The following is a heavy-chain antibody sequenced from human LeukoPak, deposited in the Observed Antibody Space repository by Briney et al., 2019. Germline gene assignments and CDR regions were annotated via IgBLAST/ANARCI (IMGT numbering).Heavy chain of an antibody. CDR1: GGSISTYY. Sequence: SETLSLTCTVSGGSISTYYWSWIRQPPGKGLEWIGYIFYTGSTNSNPSLKSGVTISVDTSKNQFSLKLTSVTAADTAVYYCARVVYSGYDFRGAMDVWGKGTTVTISS. CDR3: ARVVYSGYDFRGAMDV. CDR2: IFYTGST. D-gene: IGHD5-12*01. V-gene: IGHV4-59*01. J-gene: IGHJ6*03.